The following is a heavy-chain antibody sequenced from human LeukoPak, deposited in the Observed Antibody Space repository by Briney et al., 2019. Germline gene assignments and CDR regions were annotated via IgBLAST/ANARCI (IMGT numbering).Heavy chain of an antibody. Sequence: LSLTCTVSGDSISSGTYFWSWVRQAPGKGLEWVSVIYSGGSTYYADSVKGRFTISRDNSKNTLYLQMNSLRAEDTALYYCAIIGNPPNDYWGQGTLVTVSS. V-gene: IGHV3-66*01. CDR1: GDSISSGTYF. CDR2: IYSGGST. D-gene: IGHD4-23*01. CDR3: AIIGNPPNDY. J-gene: IGHJ4*02.